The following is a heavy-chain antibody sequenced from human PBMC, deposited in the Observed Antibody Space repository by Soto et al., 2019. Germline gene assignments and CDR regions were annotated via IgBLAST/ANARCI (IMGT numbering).Heavy chain of an antibody. Sequence: QVQLVQSGAEVKKPGASVKVSCKASGYTFTSYGISWVRQAPGQGLEWMGWISAYNGNTNYAQKLQRRVTMTTVTSTSTAYKRLRSGQSDATRVYSYARVVRSARPGDSWGQVSLVTASS. D-gene: IGHD6-6*01. CDR1: GYTFTSYG. V-gene: IGHV1-18*01. J-gene: IGHJ4*02. CDR2: ISAYNGNT. CDR3: ARVVRSARPGDS.